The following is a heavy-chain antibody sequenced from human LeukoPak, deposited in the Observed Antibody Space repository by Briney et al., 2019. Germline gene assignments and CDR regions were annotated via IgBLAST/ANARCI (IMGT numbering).Heavy chain of an antibody. Sequence: PSETLSLTCTVSGGSISSYYWSWIRQPAGKGLEWIGRIYTSGSTNYNPSLKSRVTMSVDTSKNQFSLKLSSVTAADTAVYYCARDRLYYYDSSGYPCYWFDPWGQGTLVTVSS. CDR1: GGSISSYY. V-gene: IGHV4-4*07. D-gene: IGHD3-22*01. CDR3: ARDRLYYYDSSGYPCYWFDP. J-gene: IGHJ5*02. CDR2: IYTSGST.